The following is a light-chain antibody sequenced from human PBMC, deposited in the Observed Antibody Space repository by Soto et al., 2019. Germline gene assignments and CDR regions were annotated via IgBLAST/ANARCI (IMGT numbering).Light chain of an antibody. CDR2: DAS. CDR3: QQYGSSGT. Sequence: EIVLTQSPVTLSVSPGERATLSCRASQSVSSYLAWYQQKPGQAPRLLIYDASNRATGIPARFSGSGSGTDFTLTISRLEPEDFAVYYCQQYGSSGTFGQGTKVDIK. CDR1: QSVSSY. V-gene: IGKV3-20*01. J-gene: IGKJ1*01.